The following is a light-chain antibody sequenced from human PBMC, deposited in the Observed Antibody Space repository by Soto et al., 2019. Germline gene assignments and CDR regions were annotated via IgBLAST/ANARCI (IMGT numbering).Light chain of an antibody. CDR1: SSNIGAGYD. CDR2: GHD. J-gene: IGLJ1*01. Sequence: QSVLTQAPSVSGAPGQRVTISCTGSSSNIGAGYDVHWYQHLPGTAPTLLFSGHDNRPSGVPDRFSGSKSGTSASLAITGLQAEDEADYYCQSYDSSLSGPYVFGTGTKVTVL. V-gene: IGLV1-40*01. CDR3: QSYDSSLSGPYV.